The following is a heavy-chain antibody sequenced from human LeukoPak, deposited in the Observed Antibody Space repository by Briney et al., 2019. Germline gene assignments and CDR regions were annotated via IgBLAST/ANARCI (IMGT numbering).Heavy chain of an antibody. V-gene: IGHV4-34*01. CDR1: GGSFSGYY. CDR2: INHSGST. D-gene: IGHD1/OR15-1a*01. CDR3: ARGRGTGTT. Sequence: SETPSLTCAVYGGSFSGYYWSWIRQPPGKGLEWIGEINHSGSTNYNPSLKSRVTISVDTSKNQFSLKLSSVTAADTAVYYCARGRGTGTTWGQGTLVTVSS. J-gene: IGHJ5*02.